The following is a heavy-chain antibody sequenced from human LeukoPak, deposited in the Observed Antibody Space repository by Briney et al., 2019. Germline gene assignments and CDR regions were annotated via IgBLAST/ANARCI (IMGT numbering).Heavy chain of an antibody. CDR3: ASLPTYYYDSPGY. V-gene: IGHV1-3*01. J-gene: IGHJ4*02. Sequence: GASVKVSCKASGYTFTSYDMHWVRQAPGQRLEWMGWINAGNGNTKYSQKFQGRVTITRDTSASTAYMELSSLRSEDTAVYYCASLPTYYYDSPGYWGQGTLVTVSS. CDR1: GYTFTSYD. D-gene: IGHD3-22*01. CDR2: INAGNGNT.